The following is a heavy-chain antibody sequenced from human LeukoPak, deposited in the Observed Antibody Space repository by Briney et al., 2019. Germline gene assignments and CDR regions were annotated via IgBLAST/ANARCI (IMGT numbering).Heavy chain of an antibody. CDR1: GFTFSDYY. J-gene: IGHJ5*02. CDR3: AREAVVVPAAIRPNWFDP. V-gene: IGHV3-11*04. CDR2: ISSSGSTI. Sequence: GGSLRLSCAASGFTFSDYYMSWIRQAPGKGLEWVSYISSSGSTIYYADSVKGRFTISRDNAKNSLYLQMNSLRAEDTAVYYCAREAVVVPAAIRPNWFDPWGQGTLVTVSS. D-gene: IGHD2-2*01.